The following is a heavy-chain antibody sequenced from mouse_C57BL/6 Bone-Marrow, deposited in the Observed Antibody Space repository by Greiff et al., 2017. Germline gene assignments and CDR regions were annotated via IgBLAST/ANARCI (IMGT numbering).Heavy chain of an antibody. V-gene: IGHV1-59*01. CDR1: GYTFTSYW. Sequence: QVQLQQPGAELVRPGTSVKLSCKASGYTFTSYWMHWVKQRPGQGLEWIGVIDPSDSYTNYNQKFKGKATLTVDTSSSTAYMQLSSLTSEDSAVYYCARGICCYDGSSPYFDVWGTGTTVTVSS. D-gene: IGHD1-1*01. CDR2: IDPSDSYT. CDR3: ARGICCYDGSSPYFDV. J-gene: IGHJ1*03.